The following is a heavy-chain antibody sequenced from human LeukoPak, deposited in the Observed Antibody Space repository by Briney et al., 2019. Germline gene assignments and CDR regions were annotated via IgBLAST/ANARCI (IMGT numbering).Heavy chain of an antibody. CDR1: GFTFSSYA. Sequence: PGGSLRLSCAASGFTFSSYAMHWVRQAPGKGLEWVAVISYDGSNKYYADSVKGRFSISRDNSKNTLSLQMNSLRAEDTAVYYCAKESPYNYNPFHYFDYWGQGALVTVSS. J-gene: IGHJ4*02. D-gene: IGHD1-1*01. V-gene: IGHV3-30-3*01. CDR2: ISYDGSNK. CDR3: AKESPYNYNPFHYFDY.